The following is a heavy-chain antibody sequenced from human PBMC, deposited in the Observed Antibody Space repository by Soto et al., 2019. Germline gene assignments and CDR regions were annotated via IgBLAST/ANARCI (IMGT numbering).Heavy chain of an antibody. CDR3: ARVNGAYYYDSSGYYSIDY. CDR1: GGSISSGDYY. J-gene: IGHJ4*02. CDR2: IYYSGST. Sequence: SETLSLTCTVSGGSISSGDYYWSWIRQPPGKGLEWIGYIYYSGSTYYNPSLKSRVTISVDTSKNQFSLKLSSVTAADTAVYYCARVNGAYYYDSSGYYSIDYWGQGTLVTVSS. V-gene: IGHV4-30-4*01. D-gene: IGHD3-22*01.